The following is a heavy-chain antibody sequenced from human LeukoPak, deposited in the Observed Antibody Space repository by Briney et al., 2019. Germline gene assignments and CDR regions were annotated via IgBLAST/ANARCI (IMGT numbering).Heavy chain of an antibody. CDR3: ARAIMLREAYFDY. J-gene: IGHJ4*02. V-gene: IGHV4-38-2*02. CDR1: HYSINSGYY. Sequence: SDTLSLTCTVSHYSINSGYYWGWIRQPPGKGLEWIGSIYHSGSTYYNPSLESRVTISVDTSKNQFSLKLSSVTAADTAVYYCARAIMLREAYFDYWGQGTLVTVSS. CDR2: IYHSGST. D-gene: IGHD3-10*01.